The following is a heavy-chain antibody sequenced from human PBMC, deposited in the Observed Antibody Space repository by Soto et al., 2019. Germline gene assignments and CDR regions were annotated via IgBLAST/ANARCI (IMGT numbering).Heavy chain of an antibody. Sequence: ASVKVSCKASGYTFTSYYMHWVRQAPGQGLEWMGIINPSGGSTSYAQKFQGRVTMTRDTSTSTVYMELSSLRSEDTAVYYCAREYYDFWSGYLYYYYGMDVWGQGTTVTAP. CDR2: INPSGGST. D-gene: IGHD3-3*01. J-gene: IGHJ6*02. CDR3: AREYYDFWSGYLYYYYGMDV. CDR1: GYTFTSYY. V-gene: IGHV1-46*01.